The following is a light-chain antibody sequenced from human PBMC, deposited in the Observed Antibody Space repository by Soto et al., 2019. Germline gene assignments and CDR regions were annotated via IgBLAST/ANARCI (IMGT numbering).Light chain of an antibody. CDR3: QSYDSSLSAVV. V-gene: IGLV1-40*01. CDR1: SSNIGAGYD. Sequence: QSVLTQPPSVSGAPGQRVTISCTGSSSNIGAGYDVHWYQQLPGTAPKLLIYGNSNRPSGVPDRFSGSKSGTSASLAITGVQAEDEGGYYCQSYDSSLSAVVFGGGTKLTVL. J-gene: IGLJ2*01. CDR2: GNS.